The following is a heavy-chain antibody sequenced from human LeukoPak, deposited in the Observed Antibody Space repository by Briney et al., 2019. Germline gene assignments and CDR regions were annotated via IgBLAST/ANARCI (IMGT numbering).Heavy chain of an antibody. CDR1: GGSISSSSYY. Sequence: SETLSLTCTGSGGSISSSSYYWGWIRQPPGKGLEWIGSIYYSGSTYYNPSLKSRVTISVDTSKNQFSLKLSSVTAADTAVYYCARAPLRRFLEWLPTYFDYWGQGTLVTVSS. CDR2: IYYSGST. D-gene: IGHD3-3*01. CDR3: ARAPLRRFLEWLPTYFDY. J-gene: IGHJ4*02. V-gene: IGHV4-39*07.